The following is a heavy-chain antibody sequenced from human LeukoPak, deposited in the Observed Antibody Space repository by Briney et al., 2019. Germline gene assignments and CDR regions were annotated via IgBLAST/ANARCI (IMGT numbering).Heavy chain of an antibody. CDR2: IYYRGST. Sequence: PSETLSLTCTVSGVSISSSTYYWGWIRQTPGKGLEWIGSIYYRGSTYYNPSLKSRVTISVDTSKNQFSLKLSSVTAADTAVYYCARHDSSGPYNAFDIWGQGTMVTASS. J-gene: IGHJ3*02. CDR1: GVSISSSTYY. CDR3: ARHDSSGPYNAFDI. D-gene: IGHD3-22*01. V-gene: IGHV4-39*01.